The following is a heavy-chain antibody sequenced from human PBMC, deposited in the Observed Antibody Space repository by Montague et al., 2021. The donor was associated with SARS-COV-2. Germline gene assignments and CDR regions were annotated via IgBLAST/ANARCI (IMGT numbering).Heavy chain of an antibody. CDR3: AKDGGHSSGYYYEGGFDS. D-gene: IGHD3-22*01. J-gene: IGHJ4*02. CDR1: GIIFEDYA. Sequence: SLRLSCAASGIIFEDYAMHWVRQAPGKGLEWVSGISWNSGSIAYADSVKGRFTISRENAKNSLYLQMSSLGPEDTALYYCAKDGGHSSGYYYEGGFDSWGQGTPVTVSS. CDR2: ISWNSGSI. V-gene: IGHV3-9*01.